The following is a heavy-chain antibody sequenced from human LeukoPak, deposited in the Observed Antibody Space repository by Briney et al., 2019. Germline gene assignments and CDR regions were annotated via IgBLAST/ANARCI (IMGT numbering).Heavy chain of an antibody. V-gene: IGHV4-39*01. Sequence: SETLSLTCTVSGGSISSSSYYWGWIRQPPGRGLEWIGSIYYSGSTYYNPSLKSRVTISVDTSKNQFSLKLSSVTAADTAVYYCARSSGSYFFDYWGQGTLVTVSS. CDR2: IYYSGST. D-gene: IGHD1-26*01. J-gene: IGHJ4*02. CDR3: ARSSGSYFFDY. CDR1: GGSISSSSYY.